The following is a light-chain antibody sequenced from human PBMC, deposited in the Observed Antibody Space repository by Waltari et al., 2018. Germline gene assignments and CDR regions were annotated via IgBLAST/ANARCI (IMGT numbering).Light chain of an antibody. Sequence: DIQMTQSPSSLSASVGDTVTITCRASQNINNYLSWYQQRPGKAPKLLIYAASALQSGVPSRFGGRGSATDYTLTIISLQPEDSATYFCQQSYSTPLTFGGGTKVEIK. V-gene: IGKV1-39*01. J-gene: IGKJ4*01. CDR3: QQSYSTPLT. CDR1: QNINNY. CDR2: AAS.